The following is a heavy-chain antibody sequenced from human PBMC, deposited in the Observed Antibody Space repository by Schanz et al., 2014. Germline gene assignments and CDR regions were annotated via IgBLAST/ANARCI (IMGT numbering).Heavy chain of an antibody. Sequence: EVQLVESGGGVVRPGGSLRLSCAASGFGFDDYAMSWVRQAPGKGLEWVSGINWNGGSTGYADSVKGRFTISRDNAKNSLYLQNNSLRADDTALYYYARDSGSSSWYPSDYWGQGTLVTVSS. CDR3: ARDSGSSSWYPSDY. CDR2: INWNGGST. D-gene: IGHD6-13*01. J-gene: IGHJ4*02. CDR1: GFGFDDYA. V-gene: IGHV3-20*04.